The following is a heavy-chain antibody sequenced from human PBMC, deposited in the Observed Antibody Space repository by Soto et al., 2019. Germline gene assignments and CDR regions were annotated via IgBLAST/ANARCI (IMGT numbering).Heavy chain of an antibody. V-gene: IGHV3-23*01. D-gene: IGHD1-26*01. J-gene: IGHJ4*02. CDR1: GFIFSSYA. Sequence: GGSLRLSCAGSGFIFSSYAMNWVRQAPGKGLEWVSSISRSSSSTYHGDSVKGRFTTSRDNSKGTLSLHMRGVRIDDTAVYFCARADLPWDSFDLWGQGTLVTVSS. CDR3: ARADLPWDSFDL. CDR2: ISRSSSST.